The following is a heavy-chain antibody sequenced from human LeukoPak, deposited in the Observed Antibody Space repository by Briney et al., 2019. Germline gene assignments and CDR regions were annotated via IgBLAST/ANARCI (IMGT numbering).Heavy chain of an antibody. CDR1: GFTFSSYS. Sequence: GGSLRLSCAASGFTFSSYSMNWVRQAPGKGLELVSSISSSSSYIYYADSVKGRFTISRDNAKNSLYLQMNSLRAEDTAVYYCARVERSSMYFDLWGRGTLVTVSS. CDR2: ISSSSSYI. D-gene: IGHD6-6*01. V-gene: IGHV3-21*01. J-gene: IGHJ2*01. CDR3: ARVERSSMYFDL.